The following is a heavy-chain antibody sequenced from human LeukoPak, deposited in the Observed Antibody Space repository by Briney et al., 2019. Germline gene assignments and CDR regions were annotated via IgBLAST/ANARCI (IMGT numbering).Heavy chain of an antibody. D-gene: IGHD6-13*01. CDR3: AKELSSSDEYYFDY. Sequence: ASVKVSCKASGYTFTSYAMNWVRQAPGQGLEWMGWINTNTGNPTYAQGFTGRFVFSLDTSVSTAYLQISSLKAEDTAVYYCAKELSSSDEYYFDYWGQGTLVTVSS. CDR1: GYTFTSYA. J-gene: IGHJ4*02. CDR2: INTNTGNP. V-gene: IGHV7-4-1*02.